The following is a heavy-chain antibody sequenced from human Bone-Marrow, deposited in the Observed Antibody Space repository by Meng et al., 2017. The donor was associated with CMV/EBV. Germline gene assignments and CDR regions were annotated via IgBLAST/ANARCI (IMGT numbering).Heavy chain of an antibody. J-gene: IGHJ6*02. CDR1: GGSISSSSYY. CDR3: TRDNVVWFGDPGGMEI. Sequence: SETLSLTCTVSGGSISSSSYYWGWIRQPPGKGLEWIGSIYYSGSTYYNPSLKSRVTISVDTCKNQFSLKLSFVTAADTAVYYCTRDNVVWFGDPGGMEIWSQGPTVTFSS. V-gene: IGHV4-39*07. D-gene: IGHD3-10*01. CDR2: IYYSGST.